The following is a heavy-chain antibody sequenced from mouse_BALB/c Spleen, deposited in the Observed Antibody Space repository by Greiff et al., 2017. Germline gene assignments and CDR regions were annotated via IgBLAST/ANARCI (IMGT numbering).Heavy chain of an antibody. V-gene: IGHV1-14*01. CDR1: GYTFTSYV. CDR2: INPYNDGT. D-gene: IGHD2-1*01. Sequence: EVKLQQSGPELVKPGASVKMSCKASGYTFTSYVMHWVKQKPGQGLEWIGYINPYNDGTKYNEKFKGKATLTSDKSSSTAYMELSSLTSEDSAVYYCARGKYYGNYPLLAMDYWGQGTSVTVSS. CDR3: ARGKYYGNYPLLAMDY. J-gene: IGHJ4*01.